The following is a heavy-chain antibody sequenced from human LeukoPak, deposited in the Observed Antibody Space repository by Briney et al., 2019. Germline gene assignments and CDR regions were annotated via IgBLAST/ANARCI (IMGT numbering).Heavy chain of an antibody. Sequence: ASVKVSCKASGYTFTSYGISWVRQAPGQGLEWMGWISAYNGNTNYAQKLQGRVTMTTDTSTSTAYMELRSLRSDDTAVYYCARELTYYYDSSGYFLDEYFQHWGQGTLVTVSS. V-gene: IGHV1-18*01. CDR3: ARELTYYYDSSGYFLDEYFQH. CDR2: ISAYNGNT. CDR1: GYTFTSYG. J-gene: IGHJ1*01. D-gene: IGHD3-22*01.